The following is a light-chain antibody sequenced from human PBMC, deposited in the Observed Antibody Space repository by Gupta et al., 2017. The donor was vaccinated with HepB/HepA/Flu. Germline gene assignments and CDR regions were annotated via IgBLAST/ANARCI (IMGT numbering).Light chain of an antibody. CDR2: GAS. CDR1: QSVSSSY. J-gene: IGKJ1*01. V-gene: IGKV3-20*01. CDR3: QQYGTPPVT. Sequence: EIVLTQSPGTLSLSPGERATLSCRASQSVSSSYLGWYQQKPGQAPRLLIYGASTRVTGIPDRFSGGGSGTDFTLTISSLEPEDFAVYYCQQYGTPPVTFGQGTKVEVK.